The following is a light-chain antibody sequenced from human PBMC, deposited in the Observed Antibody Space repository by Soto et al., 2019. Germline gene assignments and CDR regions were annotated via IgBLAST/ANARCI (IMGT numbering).Light chain of an antibody. CDR2: DVT. CDR1: SSDIGGYNF. Sequence: QSALTQPASVSGSPGQSITISCTGTSSDIGGYNFVSWYQQHPGKAPKLLIYDVTNRPPGLSDRFSGSKSGNTASLTISGLQAEDEANYYCSSITTSSTLVFGGGTKLTVL. V-gene: IGLV2-14*03. J-gene: IGLJ3*02. CDR3: SSITTSSTLV.